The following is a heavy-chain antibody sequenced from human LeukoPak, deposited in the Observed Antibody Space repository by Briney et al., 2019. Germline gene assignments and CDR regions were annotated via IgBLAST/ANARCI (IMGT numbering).Heavy chain of an antibody. CDR1: GFTFSSYA. CDR2: ISGSGDST. V-gene: IGHV3-23*01. D-gene: IGHD3-22*01. Sequence: GGSLRLSCAASGFTFSSYATSWVRQAPGKGLEWVSTISGSGDSTFYADSVKGRFTISRDNSKNTLYLQMNSLRAEDTAVYYCAKAKVYYDASGYFYWGQGTLVTVSS. J-gene: IGHJ4*02. CDR3: AKAKVYYDASGYFY.